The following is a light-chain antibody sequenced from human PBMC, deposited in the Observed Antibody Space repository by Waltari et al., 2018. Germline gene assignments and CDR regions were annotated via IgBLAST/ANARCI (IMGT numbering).Light chain of an antibody. CDR1: QGISTW. CDR2: AAS. Sequence: DIQMTQSPSSVSASVVDRVTITCRSSQGISTWLGWYQQKPGKAPKPLLYAASSLQSGVPSRFSGSGSGTEFTLTISSLQPEDFATYYCQQANSLPLFGGGT. CDR3: QQANSLPL. J-gene: IGKJ4*01. V-gene: IGKV1-12*01.